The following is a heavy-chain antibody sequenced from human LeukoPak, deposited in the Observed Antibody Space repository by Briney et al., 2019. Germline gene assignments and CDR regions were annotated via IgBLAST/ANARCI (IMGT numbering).Heavy chain of an antibody. Sequence: SVKVCCKASGGTFSSYAISWVRQAPGQGLGWMGRIIPILGIANYAQKFQGRVTITADKSTSTAYMELSSLRSEDTAVYYCARHSSGWPVGYWGQGTLVTVSS. CDR1: GGTFSSYA. CDR2: IIPILGIA. D-gene: IGHD6-19*01. J-gene: IGHJ4*02. V-gene: IGHV1-69*04. CDR3: ARHSSGWPVGY.